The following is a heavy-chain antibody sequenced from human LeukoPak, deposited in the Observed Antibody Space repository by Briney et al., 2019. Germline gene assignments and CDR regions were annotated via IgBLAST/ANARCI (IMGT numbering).Heavy chain of an antibody. CDR1: GFTFSNAW. V-gene: IGHV3-15*01. CDR3: ARDEVSSSRPPYYYYYYMDV. Sequence: GGSLRLSCAASGFTFSNAWMSWVRQAPGKGLEWVGRIKSKTDGGTTDYAAPVKGRFTISRDDSKNTLYLQMNSLKTEDTAVYYCARDEVSSSRPPYYYYYYMDVWGKGTTVTVSS. CDR2: IKSKTDGGTT. D-gene: IGHD6-6*01. J-gene: IGHJ6*03.